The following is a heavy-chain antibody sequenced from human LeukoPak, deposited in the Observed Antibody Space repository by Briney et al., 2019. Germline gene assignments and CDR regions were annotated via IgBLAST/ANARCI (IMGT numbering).Heavy chain of an antibody. CDR3: AREGKARNDFDY. CDR1: GFTFSSRW. Sequence: GGSLRLSCTASGFTFSSRWMHWVRQAPGKGLEWVSYISSSSSYTNYADSVKGRFTISRDNAKNSLYLQMNSLRAEDTAVYYCAREGKARNDFDYWGQGTLVTVSS. CDR2: ISSSSSYT. D-gene: IGHD1-14*01. V-gene: IGHV3-21*05. J-gene: IGHJ4*02.